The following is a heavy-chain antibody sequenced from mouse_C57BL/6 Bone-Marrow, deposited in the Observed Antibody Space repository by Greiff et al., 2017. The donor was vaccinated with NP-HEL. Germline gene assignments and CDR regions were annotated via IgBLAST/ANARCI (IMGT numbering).Heavy chain of an antibody. CDR3: TKIYYDYGLYAMDY. Sequence: EVKLVESGAELVRPGASVKLSCTASGFNIKDDYMHWVKQRPEQGLEWIGWIDPENGDTEYASKFQGKATITADTSSNTAYLQLSSLTSEDTAVYYCTKIYYDYGLYAMDYWGQGTSVTVSS. CDR1: GFNIKDDY. J-gene: IGHJ4*01. D-gene: IGHD2-4*01. CDR2: IDPENGDT. V-gene: IGHV14-4*01.